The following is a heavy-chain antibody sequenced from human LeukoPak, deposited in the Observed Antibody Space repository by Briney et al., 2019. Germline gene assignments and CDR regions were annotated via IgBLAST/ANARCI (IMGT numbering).Heavy chain of an antibody. J-gene: IGHJ6*02. CDR1: GFTFSSYG. CDR3: AKVAMVRGVIYYYGMDV. D-gene: IGHD3-10*01. Sequence: GGSLRLSCAASGFTFSSYGMHWVRQAPGKWLEWVAVISYDGSNKYYADSVKGRFTISRDNSKNTLYLQMNSLRAEDTAVYYCAKVAMVRGVIYYYGMDVWGQGTTVTVSS. V-gene: IGHV3-30*18. CDR2: ISYDGSNK.